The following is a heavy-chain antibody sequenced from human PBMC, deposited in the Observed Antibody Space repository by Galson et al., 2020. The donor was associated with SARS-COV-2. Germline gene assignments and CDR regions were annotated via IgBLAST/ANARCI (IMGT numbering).Heavy chain of an antibody. J-gene: IGHJ5*02. CDR3: LSYSSTRQNH. D-gene: IGHD2-2*01. Sequence: GESLKIYCSASGFIFSDYAMHWVRQAPGKGLEYVSALSPNGGTSFYADSVNGRFTMSRDNSKNMFYLQMTALRLEDTALYYCLSYSSTRQNHWGQGTRVTVSS. CDR2: LSPNGGTS. CDR1: GFIFSDYA. V-gene: IGHV3-64D*06.